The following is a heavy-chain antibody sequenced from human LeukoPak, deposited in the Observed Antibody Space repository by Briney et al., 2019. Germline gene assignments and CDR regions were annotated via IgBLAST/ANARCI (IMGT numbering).Heavy chain of an antibody. CDR2: INHSGST. J-gene: IGHJ5*02. Sequence: SETLSLTCAVYGGSFSGYYWSWIRQPPGKGLEWIGEINHSGSTNYNPSLKSRVTISVDTSKNQFSLKLSSVTAADTAVYYCARVQRYFWSGYYIYNWFDPWGQGTLVTVSS. CDR3: ARVQRYFWSGYYIYNWFDP. CDR1: GGSFSGYY. V-gene: IGHV4-34*01. D-gene: IGHD3-3*01.